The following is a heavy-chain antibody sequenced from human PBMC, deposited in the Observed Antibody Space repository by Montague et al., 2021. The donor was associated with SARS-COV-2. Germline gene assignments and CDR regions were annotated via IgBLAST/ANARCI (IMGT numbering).Heavy chain of an antibody. CDR3: ARDPYSSSWFDAFDI. D-gene: IGHD6-13*01. CDR1: GFIFSSYW. CDR2: IKQDGSEK. V-gene: IGHV3-7*01. Sequence: SLRFSCAASGFIFSSYWMSWVRQAPGKGLEWVANIKQDGSEKYYVDSVKGRFTISRDNAKNSLYLQMNSLRAEDTAVYYCARDPYSSSWFDAFDIWGQGTMVTVSS. J-gene: IGHJ3*02.